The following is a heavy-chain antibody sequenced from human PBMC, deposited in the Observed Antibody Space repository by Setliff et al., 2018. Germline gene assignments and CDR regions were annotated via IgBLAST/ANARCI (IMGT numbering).Heavy chain of an antibody. Sequence: PSETLSLTCKVSGDSMNSGGYYWAWIRQPPGKGLEWIGRLYSGGTTYYNSSLKSRVTISVDTSKSQFSLRLNSVTDADTAVYYCARTGTYRYFDYWGRGTLVTVSS. CDR3: ARTGTYRYFDY. CDR1: GDSMNSGGYY. CDR2: LYSGGTT. V-gene: IGHV4-39*01. J-gene: IGHJ4*02. D-gene: IGHD1-1*01.